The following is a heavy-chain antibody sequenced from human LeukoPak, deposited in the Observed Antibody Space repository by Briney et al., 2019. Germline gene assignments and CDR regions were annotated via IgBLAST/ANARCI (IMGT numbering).Heavy chain of an antibody. D-gene: IGHD6-6*01. CDR1: GGTFSSYA. CDR2: IIPIFGTA. J-gene: IGHJ5*02. V-gene: IGHV1-69*13. CDR3: ARRSRQLVPGDNWFDP. Sequence: SVNVSCKASGGTFSSYAISWVRQAPGQGLEWMGGIIPIFGTANYAQKFQGRVTITADESTSTAYMELSSLRSEDTAVYYCARRSRQLVPGDNWFDPWGQGTLVTVSS.